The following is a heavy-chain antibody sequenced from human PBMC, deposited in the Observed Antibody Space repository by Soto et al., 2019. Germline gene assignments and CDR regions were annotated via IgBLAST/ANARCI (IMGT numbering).Heavy chain of an antibody. Sequence: SETLSLTCAVSGGSISSGGYSWSWIRQPPGKGLEWIGYIYHSGRTCYNPSLKSRVTISVDRSKNQFSLELRSLKSDDTAIYYCARDRLRGYDSSGFYSWGQGTMVTVSS. CDR3: ARDRLRGYDSSGFYS. CDR1: GGSISSGGYS. D-gene: IGHD3-22*01. V-gene: IGHV4-30-2*01. J-gene: IGHJ4*02. CDR2: IYHSGRT.